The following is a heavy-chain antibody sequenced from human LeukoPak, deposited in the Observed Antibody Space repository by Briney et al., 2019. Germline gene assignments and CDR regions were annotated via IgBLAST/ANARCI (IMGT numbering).Heavy chain of an antibody. CDR3: ARLGSSGWSVRGDY. CDR1: GGSISSYY. Sequence: PSETLSLTCTVSGGSISSYYWSWIRQPAGKGLEWIGRIYTSGSTNYNPSLKSRVTMSVDTSKNQFSLKLSSVTAADTAVYYCARLGSSGWSVRGDYWGQGTLVTVSS. D-gene: IGHD6-19*01. CDR2: IYTSGST. J-gene: IGHJ4*02. V-gene: IGHV4-4*07.